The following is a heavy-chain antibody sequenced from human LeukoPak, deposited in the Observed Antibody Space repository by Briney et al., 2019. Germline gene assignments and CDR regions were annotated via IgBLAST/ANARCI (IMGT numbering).Heavy chain of an antibody. D-gene: IGHD3-10*01. V-gene: IGHV1-2*02. CDR2: INPNSGGT. J-gene: IGHJ3*02. CDR1: GYTFTGYE. Sequence: ASVKVSCKASGYTFTGYEIHWLRQAPGQGLGWMGWINPNSGGTNYAQKFQGRVTMTRDTSISTAYMDMSSLRSDDTAVYYCARNLWFGESSDAFDMWGQGTMVTVSS. CDR3: ARNLWFGESSDAFDM.